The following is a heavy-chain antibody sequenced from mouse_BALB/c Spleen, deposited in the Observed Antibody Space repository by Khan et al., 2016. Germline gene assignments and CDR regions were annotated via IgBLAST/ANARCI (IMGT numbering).Heavy chain of an antibody. D-gene: IGHD1-1*01. CDR2: IYPGDGDT. V-gene: IGHV1-87*01. J-gene: IGHJ2*01. Sequence: QVQLQQPGAELAKPGASVKLSCKAPGYTFTSYWMQWVKQRPGQGLEWIGAIYPGDGDTRYTQKFKGKATLTADKSSSTAYMQLSSLASEDSAVFSSASCYVSSYDYFDYWVQGTTLTVSS. CDR3: ASCYVSSYDYFDY. CDR1: GYTFTSYW.